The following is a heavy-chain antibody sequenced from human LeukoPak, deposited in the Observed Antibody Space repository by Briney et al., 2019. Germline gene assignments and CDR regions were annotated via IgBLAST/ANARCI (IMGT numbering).Heavy chain of an antibody. J-gene: IGHJ5*02. CDR2: INHSGST. V-gene: IGHV4-34*01. CDR1: GGSFSGYY. CDR3: ARISRAAGSGQNWFDP. Sequence: SETLSLTCAVYGGSFSGYYWSWIRQPPGKGLEWIGEINHSGSTNYNPSLKSRVTISVDTPKNQFSLKLSSVTAADTAVYYCARISRAAGSGQNWFDPWGQGTLVTVSS. D-gene: IGHD6-13*01.